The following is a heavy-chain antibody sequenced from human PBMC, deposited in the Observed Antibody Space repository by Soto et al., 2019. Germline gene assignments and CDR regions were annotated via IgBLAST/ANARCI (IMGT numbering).Heavy chain of an antibody. CDR3: SRDSREFSSSGGLDV. CDR1: GGSVNSDSYY. Sequence: QVQLQESGPGLVKPSEALSLTCTVSGGSVNSDSYYWTWIRQPPGKRLEWIGSLYYSGSTNYNPSLQRRVTVSVDTSQNQFSLKLSSVTAADTAVYFCSRDSREFSSSGGLDVWGQGTTVTVSS. CDR2: LYYSGST. J-gene: IGHJ6*02. V-gene: IGHV4-61*01. D-gene: IGHD3-10*01.